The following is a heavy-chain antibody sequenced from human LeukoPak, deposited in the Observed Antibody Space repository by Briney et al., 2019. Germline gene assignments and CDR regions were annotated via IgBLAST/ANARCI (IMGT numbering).Heavy chain of an antibody. Sequence: PSETLSLTCTVSGGSISSNYWSWLRQPPGKGLEWIGYIYYSGSTNYNPSLKSRVTISVDTSKNQSSLKLSSVTAADTAVYYCARDPNTAMGPGAFDIWGQGTMVTVSS. D-gene: IGHD5-18*01. V-gene: IGHV4-59*01. CDR1: GGSISSNY. CDR3: ARDPNTAMGPGAFDI. J-gene: IGHJ3*02. CDR2: IYYSGST.